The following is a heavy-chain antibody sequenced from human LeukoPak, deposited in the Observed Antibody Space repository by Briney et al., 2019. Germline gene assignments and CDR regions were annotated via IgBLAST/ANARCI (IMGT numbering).Heavy chain of an antibody. Sequence: LVKVSCKASGGTFSSYTISWVRPAPGQGLEWMGRIIPILGIANYAQKFQGRVTITADKSTSTAYMELSSLRSEDTAVYYCARVTGFGELFPYNWFDPWGQGTLVSVSS. CDR2: IIPILGIA. CDR3: ARVTGFGELFPYNWFDP. CDR1: GGTFSSYT. J-gene: IGHJ5*02. D-gene: IGHD3-10*01. V-gene: IGHV1-69*02.